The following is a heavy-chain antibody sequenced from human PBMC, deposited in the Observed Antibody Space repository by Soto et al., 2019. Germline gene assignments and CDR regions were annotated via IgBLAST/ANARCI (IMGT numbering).Heavy chain of an antibody. D-gene: IGHD6-19*01. CDR2: IYYSGST. CDR3: ARDPAGYSSGWPAGPDDFDI. Sequence: TLSFTCTVSGGSISSGGYYWSWIRQHPGKGLEWIGYIYYSGSTYYNPSLKSRVTISVDTSKNQFSLKLSSVTAADTAVYYCARDPAGYSSGWPAGPDDFDIWGQGTMVTVSS. J-gene: IGHJ3*02. V-gene: IGHV4-31*03. CDR1: GGSISSGGYY.